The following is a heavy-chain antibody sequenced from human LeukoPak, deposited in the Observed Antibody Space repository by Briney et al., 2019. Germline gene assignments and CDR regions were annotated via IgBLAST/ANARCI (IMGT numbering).Heavy chain of an antibody. V-gene: IGHV3-9*01. CDR3: VKDFNPLSFRYFHQ. J-gene: IGHJ1*01. Sequence: PGGSLRLSCAASGFNFDDYAMHWVRQAPGKGLEWVSGLNWNSGRIGYADSVKGRFTISRDNGKNSLYLQMNSLRPEDTAVYYCVKDFNPLSFRYFHQWGQGTLVTVSS. CDR1: GFNFDDYA. CDR2: LNWNSGRI.